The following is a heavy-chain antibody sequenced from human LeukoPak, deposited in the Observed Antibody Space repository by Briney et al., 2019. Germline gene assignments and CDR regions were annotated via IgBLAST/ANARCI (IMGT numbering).Heavy chain of an antibody. CDR1: GGSISSSTYY. CDR2: IHYSGST. CDR3: ARLGGYYDPPDY. D-gene: IGHD3-22*01. J-gene: IGHJ4*02. Sequence: PSETLSLTCTVSGGSISSSTYYWAWIRQPPGKGLEWTATIHYSGSTYYNPSLRSRVTLSVETSKNQFSLHLRSVTAADTAVYYCARLGGYYDPPDYWGRGTLVTVSS. V-gene: IGHV4-39*01.